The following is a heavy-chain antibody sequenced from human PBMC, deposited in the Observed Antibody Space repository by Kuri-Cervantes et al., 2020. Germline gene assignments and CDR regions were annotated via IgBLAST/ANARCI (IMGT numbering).Heavy chain of an antibody. CDR2: IYHSGST. J-gene: IGHJ2*01. V-gene: IGHV4-4*02. CDR1: GGSISSSNW. CDR3: ARGDYGGNGWYFDL. Sequence: GSLRLSCAVSGGSISSSNWWSWVRQPPGKGLEWIGEIYHSGSTNYNPSLKSRVTISVDTSKNQFSLKLSSVTAADTAVYYCARGDYGGNGWYFDLWGRGTLVTVSS. D-gene: IGHD4-23*01.